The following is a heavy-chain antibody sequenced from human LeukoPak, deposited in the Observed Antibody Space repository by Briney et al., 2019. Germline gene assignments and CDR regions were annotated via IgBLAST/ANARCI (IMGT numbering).Heavy chain of an antibody. CDR3: AREGGKMATISYYYYGMDV. CDR1: GFTFSSYE. D-gene: IGHD5-24*01. CDR2: ISSSGSTI. J-gene: IGHJ6*02. Sequence: GGSLRLSCAASGFTFSSYEMNWVRQAPGKGLEWVPYISSSGSTIYYADSVKGRFTISRDNAKNSLYLQMNSLRAEDTAVYYCAREGGKMATISYYYYGMDVWGQGTTVTVSS. V-gene: IGHV3-48*03.